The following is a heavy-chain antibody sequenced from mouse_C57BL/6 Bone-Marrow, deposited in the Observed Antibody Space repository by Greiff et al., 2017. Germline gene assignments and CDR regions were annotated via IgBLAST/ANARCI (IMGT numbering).Heavy chain of an antibody. CDR3: ARKRLVTKWYFDV. V-gene: IGHV1-75*01. J-gene: IGHJ1*03. D-gene: IGHD2-3*01. CDR1: GYTFTDYY. CDR2: IFPGSGST. Sequence: QVQLKESGPELVKPGASVKISCKASGYTFTDYYINWVKQRPGQGLEWIGWIFPGSGSTYYNEKFKGKATLTVDKSSSTAYMLLSSLTSEDSAVYFCARKRLVTKWYFDVWGTGTTVTVSS.